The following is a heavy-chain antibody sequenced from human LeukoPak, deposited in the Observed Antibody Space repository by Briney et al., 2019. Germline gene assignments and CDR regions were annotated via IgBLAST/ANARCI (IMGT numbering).Heavy chain of an antibody. V-gene: IGHV4-31*11. CDR1: GGSISSDDFY. D-gene: IGHD2-2*01. CDR2: IHYTGNT. J-gene: IGHJ4*02. CDR3: ARRSPRRAVPGATFDY. Sequence: ASETLSLICAVSGGSISSDDFYWGWIRQHPGKGLEWIAYIHYTGNTYYNPSLKSRVSLSVDTSKNRFSLKLSSVTAADTAVYFCARRSPRRAVPGATFDYWGPGTLVTVSS.